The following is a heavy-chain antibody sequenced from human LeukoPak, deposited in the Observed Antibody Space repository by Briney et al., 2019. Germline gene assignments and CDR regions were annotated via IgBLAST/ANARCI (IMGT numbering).Heavy chain of an antibody. CDR1: GFTFSSYG. V-gene: IGHV3-23*01. CDR2: ISGSGDST. D-gene: IGHD3-22*01. CDR3: AKLSGSSGYYPVDY. Sequence: GGSLRLSCAASGFTFSSYGMIWVRQAPGKGLEWVSGISGSGDSTYLADSVRGRFTISRDNSKNTLYLQVNRLRAEDTAVYYCAKLSGSSGYYPVDYWGQGTLVTVSS. J-gene: IGHJ4*02.